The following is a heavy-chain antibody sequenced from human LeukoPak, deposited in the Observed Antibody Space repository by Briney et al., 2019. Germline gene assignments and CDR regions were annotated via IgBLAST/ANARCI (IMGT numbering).Heavy chain of an antibody. J-gene: IGHJ4*02. CDR2: IYYSGST. CDR1: GGSISSSSYY. D-gene: IGHD3-10*01. Sequence: PSETLSLTCTVSGGSISSSSYYWGWIRQPPGKGLEWIGSIYYSGSTYYNPSLKSRVTISVDTSKNQFSLKLSSVTAADTAVYYCAAQVRGVIDYWGQGTLVTVSS. CDR3: AAQVRGVIDY. V-gene: IGHV4-39*07.